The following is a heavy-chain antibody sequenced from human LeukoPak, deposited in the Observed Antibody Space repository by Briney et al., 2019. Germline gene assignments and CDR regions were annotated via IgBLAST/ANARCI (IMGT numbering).Heavy chain of an antibody. Sequence: ASVKVSCKASGYTFTSYGISWVRQAPGQGFEWMGWISAYNGNTNYAQKLQGRVTMTTDTSTSTAYMELRSLRSDDTAVYYCARGGAYYYGSGSYAPPGYWGQGTLVTVSS. CDR1: GYTFTSYG. V-gene: IGHV1-18*01. J-gene: IGHJ4*02. D-gene: IGHD3-10*01. CDR3: ARGGAYYYGSGSYAPPGY. CDR2: ISAYNGNT.